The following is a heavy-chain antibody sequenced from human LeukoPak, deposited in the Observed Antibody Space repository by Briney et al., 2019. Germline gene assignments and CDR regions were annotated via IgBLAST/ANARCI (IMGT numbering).Heavy chain of an antibody. CDR2: IYYSGST. CDR3: ARDRSGYYFDY. CDR1: GGSISSSSYY. D-gene: IGHD3-3*01. Sequence: SETLSLTCTVSGGSISSSSYYWGWIRQPPGKGLEWIGYIYYSGSTNYNPSLKSRVTISVDTSKNQFSLKLSSVTAADTAVYYCARDRSGYYFDYWGQGTLVTVSS. V-gene: IGHV4-61*05. J-gene: IGHJ4*02.